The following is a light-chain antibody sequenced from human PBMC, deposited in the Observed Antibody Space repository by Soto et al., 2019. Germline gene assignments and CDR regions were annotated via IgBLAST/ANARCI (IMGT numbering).Light chain of an antibody. Sequence: AIQMTQSPSSLSASVGDSVTITCRASQGIRNDLGWYQQKPGKAPNLLIYGASRLGSGVPLRFSGSGSGTDFTLTISSLQPEDFATYYCLQHFDYPRTFGQGTKVEIK. J-gene: IGKJ1*01. CDR1: QGIRND. V-gene: IGKV1-6*02. CDR2: GAS. CDR3: LQHFDYPRT.